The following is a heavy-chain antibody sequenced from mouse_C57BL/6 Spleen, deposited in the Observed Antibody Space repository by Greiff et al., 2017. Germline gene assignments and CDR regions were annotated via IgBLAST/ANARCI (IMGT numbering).Heavy chain of an antibody. CDR1: GYTFTSYT. J-gene: IGHJ4*01. V-gene: IGHV1-4*01. Sequence: VQLQQSGAELARPGASVKMSCKASGYTFTSYTMHWVKQRPGQGLEWIGYINPSSGYTKYNQKFKDKATLTADKSSSTAYMQLSSLTSEDSAVYYCARWLLRGDYYAMDYWGQGTSVTVSS. D-gene: IGHD2-3*01. CDR3: ARWLLRGDYYAMDY. CDR2: INPSSGYT.